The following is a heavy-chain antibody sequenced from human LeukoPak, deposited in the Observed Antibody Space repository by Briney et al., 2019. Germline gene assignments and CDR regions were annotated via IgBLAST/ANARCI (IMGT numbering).Heavy chain of an antibody. CDR2: INPNSGGT. D-gene: IGHD6-13*01. V-gene: IGHV1-2*02. CDR3: ATPGPYSSSWYLFDY. J-gene: IGHJ4*02. Sequence: GASVKVSCKASGYTVTGYYMHWVRQAPGQGLEWMGWINPNSGGTNYAQKFQGRVTMTRDTSISTAYMELSRLRSDDTAVYYCATPGPYSSSWYLFDYWGQGTLVTVSS. CDR1: GYTVTGYY.